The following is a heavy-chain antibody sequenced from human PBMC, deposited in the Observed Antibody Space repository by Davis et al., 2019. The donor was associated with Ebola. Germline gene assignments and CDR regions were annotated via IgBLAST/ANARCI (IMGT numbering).Heavy chain of an antibody. V-gene: IGHV3-30*18. J-gene: IGHJ6*04. CDR3: AKVLDYYGMDV. CDR1: GFTFSSYG. CDR2: ISYDGSNK. Sequence: GESLKISCVASGFTFSSYGMHWVRQAPGKGLEWVAVISYDGSNKYYADSVKGRFTISRDNSKKTLYLQMNSLRAEDTAVYYCAKVLDYYGMDVWGKGTTVTVSS.